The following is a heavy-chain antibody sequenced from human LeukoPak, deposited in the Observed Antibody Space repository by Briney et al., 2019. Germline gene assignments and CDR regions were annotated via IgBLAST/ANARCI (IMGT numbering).Heavy chain of an antibody. D-gene: IGHD4-17*01. CDR2: IYYSGGT. V-gene: IGHV4-59*01. Sequence: KPSETLSLTCTVSGGSISSYYWSWIRQPPGKGLEWIGYIYYSGGTNYNPSLKSRVTISVDTSKNQFSLKLSSVTAADTAVYYCAGGDDYGDYASDYWGQGTLVTVSS. CDR3: AGGDDYGDYASDY. J-gene: IGHJ4*02. CDR1: GGSISSYY.